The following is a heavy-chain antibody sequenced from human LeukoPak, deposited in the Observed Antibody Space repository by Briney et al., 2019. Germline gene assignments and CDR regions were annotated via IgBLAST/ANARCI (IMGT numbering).Heavy chain of an antibody. CDR1: GFTFSSYS. V-gene: IGHV3-21*01. CDR2: ISSSSSYI. CDR3: ARPNSSSGSCFDY. D-gene: IGHD6-13*01. Sequence: PGRSLRLSCAASGFTFSSYSMNWVRQAPGKGLEWVSSISSSSSYIYYADSVKGRFTISRDNAKNSLYLQMNSLRAEDTAVYYCARPNSSSGSCFDYWGQGTLVTVSS. J-gene: IGHJ4*02.